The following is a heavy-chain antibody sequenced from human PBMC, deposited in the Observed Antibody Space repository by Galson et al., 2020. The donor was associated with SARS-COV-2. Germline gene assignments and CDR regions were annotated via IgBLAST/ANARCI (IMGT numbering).Heavy chain of an antibody. CDR1: GGSISSGGYY. V-gene: IGHV4-31*03. CDR3: ARSGELDYYDSSGYYQLGAFDI. CDR2: IYYSGST. D-gene: IGHD3-22*01. J-gene: IGHJ3*02. Sequence: SETLSLTCTVSGGSISSGGYYWSWIRQHPGKGLEWIGYIYYSGSTYYNPSLKSRVTISVDTSKNQFSLKLSSVTAADTAVYYCARSGELDYYDSSGYYQLGAFDIWGQGTMVTVSS.